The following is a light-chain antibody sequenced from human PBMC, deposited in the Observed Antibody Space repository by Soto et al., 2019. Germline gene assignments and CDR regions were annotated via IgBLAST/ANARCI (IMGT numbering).Light chain of an antibody. J-gene: IGKJ1*01. CDR1: QQFTSY. CDR3: QQNYGTPPT. Sequence: DIQMTQSPPSLSASVGDRITINCRASQQFTSYVNWYQQKDGKAPKLLIFDGSTLQTGVPARFSGTGSGTDFTLTDNGLQPEDFATYYCQQNYGTPPTFGQGTTVEVK. CDR2: DGS. V-gene: IGKV1-39*01.